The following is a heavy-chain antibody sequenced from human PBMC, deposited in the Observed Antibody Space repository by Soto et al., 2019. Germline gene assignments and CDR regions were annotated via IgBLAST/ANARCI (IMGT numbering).Heavy chain of an antibody. CDR1: GYTFTSYD. CDR2: MNPNSGNT. CDR3: AWWQKIFAVIINSEGMDV. D-gene: IGHD3-3*01. V-gene: IGHV1-8*01. J-gene: IGHJ6*02. Sequence: ASVKVSCKASGYTFTSYDINWVRQATGQGLEGMGWMNPNSGNTGYAQKVQGRVTMTRNTSISTAYMELSSLRSEDTAVYYCAWWQKIFAVIINSEGMDVWGQGTTVSLSS.